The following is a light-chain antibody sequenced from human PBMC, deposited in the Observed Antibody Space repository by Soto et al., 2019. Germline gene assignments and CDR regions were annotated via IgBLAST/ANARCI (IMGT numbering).Light chain of an antibody. V-gene: IGKV1-5*01. CDR3: QQYHDYPCT. J-gene: IGKJ1*01. CDR1: QSIASW. Sequence: RVYNSPATLSAYVGARVTITCRASQSIASWFSWYQQRPGKAPKLLIYDASNLQRGVPSRFSGSASGTEFTLTISSLQPDDFATYYCQQYHDYPCTFGQGTKVAIK. CDR2: DAS.